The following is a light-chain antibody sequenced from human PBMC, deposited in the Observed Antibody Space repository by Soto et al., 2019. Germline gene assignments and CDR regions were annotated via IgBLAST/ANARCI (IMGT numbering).Light chain of an antibody. CDR2: DAS. Sequence: EIMMTQSPATLSVSPGERATLSCRASQSVSSYLAWYQQKPGQAPRLLIYDASNRATGIPARFSGSGSGTDFTLTISSLEPEDFAVYYCQQYGSSPPTWTFGQGTKVDIK. CDR3: QQYGSSPPTWT. J-gene: IGKJ1*01. CDR1: QSVSSY. V-gene: IGKV3-11*01.